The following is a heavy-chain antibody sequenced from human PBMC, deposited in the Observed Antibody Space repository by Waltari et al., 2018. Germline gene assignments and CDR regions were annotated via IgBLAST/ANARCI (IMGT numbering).Heavy chain of an antibody. D-gene: IGHD2-15*01. CDR2: CDPEDGET. Sequence: QVQLVQSGAEVKNPVASVKVSCKASGYTFTGYYLHWVRQAPGKGLEWRGGCDPEDGETIYAQNTQSIVTMTDDTSPNTAYMTLSSMRSEDTAVYYCATAGYGGNPVDYWGQGTLVTVSS. V-gene: IGHV1-24*01. J-gene: IGHJ4*02. CDR3: ATAGYGGNPVDY. CDR1: GYTFTGYY.